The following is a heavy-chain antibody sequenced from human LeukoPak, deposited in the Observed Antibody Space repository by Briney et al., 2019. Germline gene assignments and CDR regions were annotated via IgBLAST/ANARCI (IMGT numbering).Heavy chain of an antibody. D-gene: IGHD2-2*02. Sequence: GGSLRLSCAASGLTLSNSGMHWVRQAPGKALEWVAVIWFDGSKIYYADCVKGRFTISRDISKNTLFLQMNNVRAEDTAVYFCAKAGGDCSSSSCYSDRFNPWGQGTLVTVSS. CDR2: IWFDGSKI. J-gene: IGHJ5*02. V-gene: IGHV3-33*06. CDR3: AKAGGDCSSSSCYSDRFNP. CDR1: GLTLSNSG.